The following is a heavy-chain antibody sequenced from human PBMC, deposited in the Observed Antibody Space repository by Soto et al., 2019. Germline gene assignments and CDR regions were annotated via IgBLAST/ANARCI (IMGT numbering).Heavy chain of an antibody. CDR3: ARSNYYDSSGYPNWFDP. CDR2: ISETGGNT. D-gene: IGHD3-22*01. V-gene: IGHV3-23*01. J-gene: IGHJ5*02. Sequence: PWGSLRLSCAASGLTFTNYAMHWVRQAPGKGLEWVSVISETGGNTYYADSVKGRFTTSRDNSRNTLYLQMNSLRGEDTAIYYCARSNYYDSSGYPNWFDPWGQGTLVTVSS. CDR1: GLTFTNYA.